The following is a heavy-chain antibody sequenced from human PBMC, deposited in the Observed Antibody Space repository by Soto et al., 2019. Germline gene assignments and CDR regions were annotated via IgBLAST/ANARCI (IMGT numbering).Heavy chain of an antibody. Sequence: EVQLLESGGGLVQPGRSLRLSCTDSRFSISDYALSWVRQAPGKGLEWVSAISASSTNTYYADSVKGRFVISRDNSKNTLFLQMNSLRGEDTAVYYCAKHFAHLVSGWFDPWGQGTLVTVAS. D-gene: IGHD3-10*01. CDR2: ISASSTNT. CDR3: AKHFAHLVSGWFDP. CDR1: RFSISDYA. J-gene: IGHJ5*02. V-gene: IGHV3-23*01.